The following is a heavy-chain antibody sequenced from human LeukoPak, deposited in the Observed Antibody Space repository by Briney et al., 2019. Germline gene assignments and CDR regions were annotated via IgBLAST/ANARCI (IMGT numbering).Heavy chain of an antibody. V-gene: IGHV3-23*01. Sequence: PGGSLRLSCAASGFTFSSYAMSWVRQAPGKGLEWVSAISGSGGSTYYADSVKGRFTISRDNSKNTLCLQMNSLRAEDTAVYYCAKDSGSYSRNFDLWGRGTLVTVSS. CDR3: AKDSGSYSRNFDL. CDR1: GFTFSSYA. J-gene: IGHJ2*01. CDR2: ISGSGGST. D-gene: IGHD1-26*01.